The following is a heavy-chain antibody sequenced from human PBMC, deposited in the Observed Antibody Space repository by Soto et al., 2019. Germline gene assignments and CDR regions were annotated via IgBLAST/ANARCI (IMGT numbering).Heavy chain of an antibody. Sequence: GGSLRLSCAASGFTFSSYEMTWVRQAPGKGLEWVSDIGKSGRSVYNADSVKGRFTISRDDARNTVLLQMNSLRVEDTAVHYCARIRRTFDLYGLDVWGQGTTVTVAS. CDR2: IGKSGRSV. J-gene: IGHJ6*02. V-gene: IGHV3-48*03. CDR1: GFTFSSYE. CDR3: ARIRRTFDLYGLDV.